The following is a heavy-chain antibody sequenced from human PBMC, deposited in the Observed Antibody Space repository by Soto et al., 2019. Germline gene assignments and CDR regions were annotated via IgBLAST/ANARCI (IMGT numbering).Heavy chain of an antibody. J-gene: IGHJ4*02. CDR2: INPSSGGT. CDR3: ARDRGGLLWFGETTYFDY. CDR1: GGTFSSYA. V-gene: IGHV1-2*04. Sequence: ASVKVSCKASGGTFSSYAISWVRQAPGQGLEWMGGINPSSGGTNYAQKFQGWVTMTRDTSISTAYMELSRLRSDDTAVYYCARDRGGLLWFGETTYFDYWGQGTLVTVSS. D-gene: IGHD3-10*01.